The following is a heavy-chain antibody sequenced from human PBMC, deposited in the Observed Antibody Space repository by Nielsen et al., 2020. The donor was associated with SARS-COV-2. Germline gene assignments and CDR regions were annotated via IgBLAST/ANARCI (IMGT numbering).Heavy chain of an antibody. D-gene: IGHD3-3*01. CDR3: ARETYDFWSGYYYYYYGMDV. Sequence: ASVKVSCKASGYSFTIYGITWVRQAPGQGLEWMGWISAYNGNTNYAQKLQGRVTMTTDTSTSTAYMELRSLRSDDTAVYYCARETYDFWSGYYYYYYGMDVWGQGTTVTVSS. CDR2: ISAYNGNT. V-gene: IGHV1-18*04. CDR1: GYSFTIYG. J-gene: IGHJ6*02.